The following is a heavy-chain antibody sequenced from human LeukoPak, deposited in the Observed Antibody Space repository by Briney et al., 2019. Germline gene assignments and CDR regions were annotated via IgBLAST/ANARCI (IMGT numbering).Heavy chain of an antibody. CDR2: VYNSGST. V-gene: IGHV4-59*01. CDR1: GGSINSYY. Sequence: SETLSLTCTVSGGSINSYYWTWIRQPPGRGLEWIANVYNSGSTNYNPSLKSRVTISVDMFKNQFSLKLTSVTAADTAVYYCARLRSGMDVWGQGTTVTVSS. J-gene: IGHJ6*02. CDR3: ARLRSGMDV.